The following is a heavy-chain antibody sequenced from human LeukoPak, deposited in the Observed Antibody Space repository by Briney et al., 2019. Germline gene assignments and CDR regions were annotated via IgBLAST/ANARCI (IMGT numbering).Heavy chain of an antibody. CDR3: ARDEPLYYYDSSGYDY. V-gene: IGHV1-3*01. Sequence: GASVKVSCKASGYTFTGYYMHWVRQAPGQRLEWMGWINAGNGNTKYSQKFQGRVTITRDTSASTAYMELSSLRSEDTAVYYCARDEPLYYYDSSGYDYWGQGTLVTVSS. CDR2: INAGNGNT. D-gene: IGHD3-22*01. J-gene: IGHJ4*02. CDR1: GYTFTGYY.